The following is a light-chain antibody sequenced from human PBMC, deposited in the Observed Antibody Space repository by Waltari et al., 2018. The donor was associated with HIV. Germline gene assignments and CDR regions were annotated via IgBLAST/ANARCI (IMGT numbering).Light chain of an antibody. CDR2: EVS. CDR3: SSYAGSSTFVI. CDR1: SSDVGSYKN. J-gene: IGLJ2*01. V-gene: IGLV2-23*02. Sequence: QSALTQPASVSGSPGQSITISCTGSSSDVGSYKNVSWYQQHPGKAPRLIIYEVSKRPSGVSNRYSASKSGKTASLTVSGLRAEDEADYYCSSYAGSSTFVIFVGGTKLTVL.